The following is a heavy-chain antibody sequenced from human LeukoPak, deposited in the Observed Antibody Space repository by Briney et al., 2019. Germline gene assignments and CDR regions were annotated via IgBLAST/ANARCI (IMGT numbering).Heavy chain of an antibody. Sequence: GRSLRLSCAASGFTFSSYGMHWVRQAPGKGLEWVAVIWYDGSNKYNADSVKGRFTISRDNSKNTLYLQMNSLRAEDTAVYYCARGIGSGSYSGVWGYWGQGTLVTVSS. V-gene: IGHV3-33*01. D-gene: IGHD1-26*01. CDR2: IWYDGSNK. CDR3: ARGIGSGSYSGVWGY. CDR1: GFTFSSYG. J-gene: IGHJ4*02.